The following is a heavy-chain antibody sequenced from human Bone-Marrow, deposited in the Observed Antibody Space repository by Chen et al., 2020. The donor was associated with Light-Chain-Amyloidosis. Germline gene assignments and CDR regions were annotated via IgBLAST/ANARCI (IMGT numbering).Heavy chain of an antibody. Sequence: QVQLQVSGPGLVKPSQTLSLTCTVSGGSISSGDYYWSWIRQPPGKGLEWIGYIYYSGSSHFNPSLKSRVTMSLDTSKNQFSLKLNSVTAADTAVFYCARGDYYLGYFDYWGQGMLVTVSS. V-gene: IGHV4-30-4*01. D-gene: IGHD3-10*01. CDR2: IYYSGSS. J-gene: IGHJ4*02. CDR3: ARGDYYLGYFDY. CDR1: GGSISSGDYY.